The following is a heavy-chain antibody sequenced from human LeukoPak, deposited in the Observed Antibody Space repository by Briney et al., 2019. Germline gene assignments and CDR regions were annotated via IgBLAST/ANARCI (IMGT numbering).Heavy chain of an antibody. CDR1: GFTFSSYS. V-gene: IGHV3-21*01. Sequence: GGSLRLSCAASGFTFSSYSMNWVRQAPGKGLEWVSSISSSSSYIYYADSVKGRFTISRDNAKNSLYLQMNSLRAEDTAVYYCARGSTYSSGWYTGFDYWGQGTLVTVSS. J-gene: IGHJ4*02. CDR2: ISSSSSYI. D-gene: IGHD6-19*01. CDR3: ARGSTYSSGWYTGFDY.